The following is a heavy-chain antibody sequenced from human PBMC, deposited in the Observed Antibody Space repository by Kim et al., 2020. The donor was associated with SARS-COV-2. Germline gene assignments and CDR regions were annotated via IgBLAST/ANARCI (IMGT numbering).Heavy chain of an antibody. V-gene: IGHV1-3*01. J-gene: IGHJ4*02. Sequence: ASVKDSCKASGYIFTNFAIQWVRQAPGQRLEWMGWINAGTGNTKFSQQFQGRVTFTRDTSANTASMELSSLGSEDTAVYYCARDLFHTGFDYWGQGTLVAVSS. CDR1: GYIFTNFA. CDR3: ARDLFHTGFDY. CDR2: INAGTGNT. D-gene: IGHD2-8*02.